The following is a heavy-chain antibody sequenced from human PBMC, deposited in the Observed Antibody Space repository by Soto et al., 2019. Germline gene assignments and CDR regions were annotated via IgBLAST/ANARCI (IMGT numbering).Heavy chain of an antibody. J-gene: IGHJ6*02. CDR1: GFTFSSYA. D-gene: IGHD3-16*01. Sequence: PGGSLRLSCAASGFTFSSYAMHWVRQAPGKGLEWVAVISYDGSNKYYADSVKGRFTISRDNSKNTLYLQMNSLRAEDTAVYYCARPVGASGTNYYYYYGMDVWGQGTTVTVSS. V-gene: IGHV3-30-3*01. CDR2: ISYDGSNK. CDR3: ARPVGASGTNYYYYYGMDV.